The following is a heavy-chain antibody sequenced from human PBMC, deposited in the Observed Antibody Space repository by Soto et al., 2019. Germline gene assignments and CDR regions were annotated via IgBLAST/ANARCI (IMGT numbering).Heavy chain of an antibody. CDR3: TTDDCGGDCYSGDY. Sequence: EVQLVESGGGLVKPGGSLRLSCVASGFTFSKAWMTWVRQAPGKGLEWVGRIKSTSDGGTTDYAAPVKGRFTISRDDSKNTLYLQMNSLKTEDTAVYYCTTDDCGGDCYSGDYWGQGTLVTVSS. V-gene: IGHV3-15*01. CDR1: GFTFSKAW. J-gene: IGHJ4*02. D-gene: IGHD2-21*02. CDR2: IKSTSDGGTT.